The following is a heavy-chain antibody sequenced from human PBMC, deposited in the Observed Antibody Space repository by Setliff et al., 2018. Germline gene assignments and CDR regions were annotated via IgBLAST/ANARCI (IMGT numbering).Heavy chain of an antibody. Sequence: SETLSLTCTVSGGSISSSSHYWGWIRQPPGKGLEWIGSIYYTGSAYYNPSLKSRVTMSVDTSTNQFSLKLRSVTAADTAVYYCARLSWDGLRYHGLDVWGQGTTVTVSS. J-gene: IGHJ6*02. CDR3: ARLSWDGLRYHGLDV. V-gene: IGHV4-39*07. CDR2: IYYTGSA. D-gene: IGHD3-10*01. CDR1: GGSISSSSHY.